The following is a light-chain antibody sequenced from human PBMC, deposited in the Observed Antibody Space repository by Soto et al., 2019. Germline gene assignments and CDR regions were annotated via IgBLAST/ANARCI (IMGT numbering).Light chain of an antibody. CDR1: QDIRSY. Sequence: DIQLTQSPTFLSASIGDRVTITCRASQDIRSYLAWSQQKTGQDPNLLIYAASSLQGGVPSRFSGSGSGTEFALTISSLQPEDFATYYGHQLDSYPLTFGQGTKLEIK. CDR3: HQLDSYPLT. CDR2: AAS. V-gene: IGKV1-9*01. J-gene: IGKJ2*01.